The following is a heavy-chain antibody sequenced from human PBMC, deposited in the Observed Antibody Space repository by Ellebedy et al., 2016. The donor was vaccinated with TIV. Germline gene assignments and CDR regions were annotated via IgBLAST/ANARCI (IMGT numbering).Heavy chain of an antibody. CDR1: GGTFSSYA. CDR2: IIPIFGTA. V-gene: IGHV1-69*13. J-gene: IGHJ4*02. D-gene: IGHD3-10*01. Sequence: AASVKVSCKASGGTFSSYAISWARQAPGQGLEWMGGIIPIFGTANYAQKFQGRVTITADESTSTAYMELSSLRSEDTAVYYCAGGPDGSGDYWGQGTLVTVSS. CDR3: AGGPDGSGDY.